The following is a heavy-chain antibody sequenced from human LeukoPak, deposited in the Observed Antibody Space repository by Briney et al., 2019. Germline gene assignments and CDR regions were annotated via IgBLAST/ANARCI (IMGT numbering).Heavy chain of an antibody. CDR3: AREVDYGSGNYFDH. V-gene: IGHV1-2*02. Sequence: ASVKVSCKASGYTFTGYYMHWVRQAPGQGLEWMGWINPNSGGTNYAQKFQGRVTMTRDTSISTAYMELSRLRSDDTAVYYCAREVDYGSGNYFDHWGQGTLVTVSS. J-gene: IGHJ4*02. D-gene: IGHD3-10*01. CDR2: INPNSGGT. CDR1: GYTFTGYY.